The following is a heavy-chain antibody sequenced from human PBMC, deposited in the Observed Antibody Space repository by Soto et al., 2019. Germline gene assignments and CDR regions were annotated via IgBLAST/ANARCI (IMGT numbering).Heavy chain of an antibody. Sequence: EGSLRLSCAASGFTFSSYSMNWVRQAPGKGLEWVSYISSSSSTIYYADSVKGRFTISRDNAKNSLYLQMNSLRAEDTAVYYCARMGGYGDYYFDYWGQGTLVTVSS. CDR2: ISSSSSTI. D-gene: IGHD4-17*01. V-gene: IGHV3-48*01. CDR3: ARMGGYGDYYFDY. J-gene: IGHJ4*02. CDR1: GFTFSSYS.